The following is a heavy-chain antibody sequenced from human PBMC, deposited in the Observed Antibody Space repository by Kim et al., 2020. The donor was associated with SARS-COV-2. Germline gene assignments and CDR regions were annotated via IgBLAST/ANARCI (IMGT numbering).Heavy chain of an antibody. D-gene: IGHD3-22*01. Sequence: DSVPGRFTISRDNAKSTLLLQMNSLRAEDTALYYCVRSPYSASSGYYYDFWGQGTLVTVSS. V-gene: IGHV3-74*01. CDR3: VRSPYSASSGYYYDF. J-gene: IGHJ4*02.